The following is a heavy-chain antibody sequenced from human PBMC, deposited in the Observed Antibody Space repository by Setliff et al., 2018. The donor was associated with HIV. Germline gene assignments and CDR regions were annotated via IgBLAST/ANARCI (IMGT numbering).Heavy chain of an antibody. CDR1: GYSISNGSY. J-gene: IGHJ4*02. V-gene: IGHV4-38-2*02. Sequence: LSLTCNVSGYSISNGSYWGWIRQPPGKGLEWIGTIYYNGNTNYNPSLKSCVAISVDTSKILFSLKLTSVTPADTAVYYCARGIESFWSGYVRWGQGTLVTVSS. CDR3: ARGIESFWSGYVR. D-gene: IGHD3-3*01. CDR2: IYYNGNT.